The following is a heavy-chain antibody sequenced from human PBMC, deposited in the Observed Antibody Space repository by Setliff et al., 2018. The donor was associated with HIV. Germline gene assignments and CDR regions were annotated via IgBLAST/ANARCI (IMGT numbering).Heavy chain of an antibody. CDR3: ATHASTVQDAMDV. D-gene: IGHD4-4*01. J-gene: IGHJ6*02. Sequence: TLSLTCTVSGGSITRTPYYWGWIRQPPGKGLEWIGSIYHTGITYDNPSLKSRVTISVDTSKNQFSLKLSSVTAADTAVYYCATHASTVQDAMDVWGQGTTVTVSS. CDR1: GGSITRTPYY. V-gene: IGHV4-39*01. CDR2: IYHTGIT.